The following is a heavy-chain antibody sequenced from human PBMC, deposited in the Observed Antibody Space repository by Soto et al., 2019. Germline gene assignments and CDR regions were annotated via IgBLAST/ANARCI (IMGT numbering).Heavy chain of an antibody. CDR1: GGSFSGYY. Sequence: SETLSLTCAVYGGSFSGYYWDWIRQPPGRGLEWIGEINHRGSTNYNPSLKSRVTISVDTSKNQFSLKLSSVTAADTAVYYCARMGFSGDGYLSYYYYGMDVWGQGTTVTVSS. CDR2: INHRGST. J-gene: IGHJ6*02. D-gene: IGHD2-21*01. V-gene: IGHV4-34*01. CDR3: ARMGFSGDGYLSYYYYGMDV.